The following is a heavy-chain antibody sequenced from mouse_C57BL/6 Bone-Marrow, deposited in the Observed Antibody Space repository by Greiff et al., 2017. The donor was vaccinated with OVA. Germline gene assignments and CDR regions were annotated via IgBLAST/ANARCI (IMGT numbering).Heavy chain of an antibody. V-gene: IGHV1-42*01. CDR2: INPSTGGT. J-gene: IGHJ3*01. D-gene: IGHD4-1*01. CDR1: GYSFTGYY. CDR3: ARGGTSPFAY. Sequence: VHVKQSGPELVKPGASVKISCKASGYSFTGYYMNWVKQSPEKSLEWIGEINPSTGGTTYNQKFKAKATLTVDESSSTAYMQLKSLTSEDSAVYYCARGGTSPFAYWGQGTLVTVSA.